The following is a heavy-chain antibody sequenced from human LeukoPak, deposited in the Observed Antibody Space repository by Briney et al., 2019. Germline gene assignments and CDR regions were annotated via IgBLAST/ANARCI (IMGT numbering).Heavy chain of an antibody. CDR1: GFTFSSYG. J-gene: IGHJ4*02. CDR3: ARGRVKNIVVVPAALDN. Sequence: PGGSLRLSCAASGFTFSSYGMHWVRQAPGKGLEWVAFIRYDGSNKYYADSVKGRFTISRDNAKNSLYLQMNSLRAEDTAVYYCARGRVKNIVVVPAALDNWGQGTLVTVSS. D-gene: IGHD2-2*01. V-gene: IGHV3-30*02. CDR2: IRYDGSNK.